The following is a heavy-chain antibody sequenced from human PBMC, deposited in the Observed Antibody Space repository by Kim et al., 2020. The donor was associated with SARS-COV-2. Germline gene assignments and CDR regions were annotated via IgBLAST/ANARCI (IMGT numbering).Heavy chain of an antibody. D-gene: IGHD1-26*01. Sequence: GGSLRLSCTTSGFTFTGHAMSWVRQAPGKGLEWVSSIDGSDGTTYYVDSVKGRFSISRDDSKNTLYLQMSALRADDTAAYYCRKGGWGGSWDYWGQGTLVTVSS. V-gene: IGHV3-23*01. CDR1: GFTFTGHA. J-gene: IGHJ4*02. CDR3: RKGGWGGSWDY. CDR2: IDGSDGTT.